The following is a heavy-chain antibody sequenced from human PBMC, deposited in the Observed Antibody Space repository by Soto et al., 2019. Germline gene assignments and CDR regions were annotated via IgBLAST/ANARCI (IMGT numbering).Heavy chain of an antibody. CDR3: ARGGGAITMVRGVMEYYFDY. D-gene: IGHD3-10*01. CDR2: IYYSGST. V-gene: IGHV4-59*01. Sequence: SETLSLTCTVSGGSISSYYWSWIRQPPGKGLEWIGYIYYSGSTNYNPSLKSRVTISVDTSKNQFSLKLSSVTAADTAVYYCARGGGAITMVRGVMEYYFDYWGQGTLVTVSS. J-gene: IGHJ4*02. CDR1: GGSISSYY.